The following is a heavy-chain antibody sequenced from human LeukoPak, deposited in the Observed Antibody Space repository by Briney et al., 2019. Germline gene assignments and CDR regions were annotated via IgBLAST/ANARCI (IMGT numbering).Heavy chain of an antibody. CDR2: IYHSGST. D-gene: IGHD3-3*01. CDR3: ARDLTYYDFWSGYPPDNWFDP. J-gene: IGHJ5*02. CDR1: GGSISSGGYS. V-gene: IGHV4-30-2*01. Sequence: PSETLSLTCAVSGGSISSGGYSWSCIRQPPGKGLEWIGYIYHSGSTYYNPSLKSRVTISVDTSKNQFSLKLSSVTAADTAVYYCARDLTYYDFWSGYPPDNWFDPWGQGTLVTVSS.